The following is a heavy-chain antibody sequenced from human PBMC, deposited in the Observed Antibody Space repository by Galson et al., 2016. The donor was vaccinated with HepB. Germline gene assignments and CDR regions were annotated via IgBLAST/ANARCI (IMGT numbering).Heavy chain of an antibody. D-gene: IGHD3-9*01. J-gene: IGHJ4*02. CDR2: ISGTGTYI. V-gene: IGHV3-21*06. CDR1: GFTFITYS. CDR3: ARGSNYDILTGYLS. Sequence: SLRLSCAASGFTFITYSMNWVRQAPGEGLEWVSSISGTGTYIYYAESVKGRVTISRDNAKNLLYLQMNSLRAEDTAVYYCARGSNYDILTGYLSWGQGTLVTVSS.